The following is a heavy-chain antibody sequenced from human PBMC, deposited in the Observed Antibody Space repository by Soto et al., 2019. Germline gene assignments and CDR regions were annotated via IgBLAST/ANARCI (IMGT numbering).Heavy chain of an antibody. CDR1: GFTFSSYA. J-gene: IGHJ4*02. CDR3: VPGDLGY. CDR2: ISSNGGST. V-gene: IGHV3-64D*09. Sequence: GGSLRLSCSASGFTFSSYAMHWVRQAPGKGLEYVSDISSNGGSTYYADSVKGRFNISRDNSKNTLYLQMSSLRAEDTAVYYCVPGDLGYWGQGTLVTVSS.